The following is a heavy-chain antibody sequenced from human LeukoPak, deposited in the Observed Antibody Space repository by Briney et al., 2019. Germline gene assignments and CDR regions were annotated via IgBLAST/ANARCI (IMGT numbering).Heavy chain of an antibody. CDR2: ISPNSGVT. CDR3: ARELGRNAFDV. Sequence: GSVKVSCKASGYTFADNHMYWIRQAPGQGLECMGWISPNSGVTNYAQKFQGRITMTGDTSISTGYIELTSLRSDDTAVYYCARELGRNAFDVWGQGTMVTVSS. J-gene: IGHJ3*01. CDR1: GYTFADNH. D-gene: IGHD7-27*01. V-gene: IGHV1-2*02.